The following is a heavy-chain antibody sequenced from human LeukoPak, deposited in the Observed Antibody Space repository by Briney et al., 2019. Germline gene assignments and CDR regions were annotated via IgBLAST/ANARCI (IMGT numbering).Heavy chain of an antibody. J-gene: IGHJ4*02. CDR2: VYYTGST. V-gene: IGHV4-59*08. CDR3: ARGYYDVLTGHPKNFDY. CDR1: GGSISNYY. D-gene: IGHD3-9*01. Sequence: PSETLSLTCTVSGGSISNYYWSWIRQPPGKGLEWIGYVYYTGSTNYNPSLKSRVTISVDTSKNQFSLKLSSVTAADTAVYYCARGYYDVLTGHPKNFDYWGQGTLVTVSS.